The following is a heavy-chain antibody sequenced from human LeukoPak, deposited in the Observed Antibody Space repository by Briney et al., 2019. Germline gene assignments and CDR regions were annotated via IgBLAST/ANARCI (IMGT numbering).Heavy chain of an antibody. CDR2: INPNSGGT. Sequence: ASVKVSCKASGYTFTAYYMHWVRQAPGQGLEWMGWINPNSGGTNYAQKFQGRVTMTRDTSISTAYMELSRLRSDDTAVYYCARREYYYGSGSNLYWFDPWGQGTLVTVSS. V-gene: IGHV1-2*02. CDR3: ARREYYYGSGSNLYWFDP. CDR1: GYTFTAYY. D-gene: IGHD3-10*01. J-gene: IGHJ5*02.